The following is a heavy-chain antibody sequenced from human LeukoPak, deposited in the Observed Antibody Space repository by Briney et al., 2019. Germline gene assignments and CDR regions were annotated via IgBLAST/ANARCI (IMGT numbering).Heavy chain of an antibody. CDR3: ARGIPGSPYCGGDCYSGVDY. D-gene: IGHD2-21*02. V-gene: IGHV4-34*01. J-gene: IGHJ4*02. CDR2: INHSGST. Sequence: KPSETLSLTCAVYGGSFSGYYWSWIRQPPGKGLEWIGEINHSGSTNYNPSLKSRVTISVDTSKTQFSLKLSSVTAADTAVYYCARGIPGSPYCGGDCYSGVDYWGQGTLVTVSS. CDR1: GGSFSGYY.